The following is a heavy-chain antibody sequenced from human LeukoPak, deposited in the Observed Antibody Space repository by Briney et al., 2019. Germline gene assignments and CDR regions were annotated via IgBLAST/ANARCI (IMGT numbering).Heavy chain of an antibody. CDR2: IYYSGST. V-gene: IGHV4-39*01. D-gene: IGHD3-22*01. Sequence: SETLSLTCTVSGGSISSSSYSWGWIRQPPGKGLEWIGSIYYSGSTYYNPSLKSRVTISVDTSKNQFSLKLSSVTAADTAVYYCARGNYYDSSGPNYWGQGTLVTVSS. J-gene: IGHJ4*02. CDR3: ARGNYYDSSGPNY. CDR1: GGSISSSSYS.